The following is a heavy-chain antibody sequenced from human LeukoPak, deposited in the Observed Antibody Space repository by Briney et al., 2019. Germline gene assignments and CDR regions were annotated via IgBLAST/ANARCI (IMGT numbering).Heavy chain of an antibody. V-gene: IGHV4-39*07. Sequence: SETLSLTCTVSGGSISSSSYYWGWIRQPPGKGLEWIGSIYYSGSTYYNPSLKSRVTISVDTSKNQFSLKLSSVTAADTAVYYCASGSYGRSFDYWGQGTLVTVSS. CDR1: GGSISSSSYY. CDR3: ASGSYGRSFDY. CDR2: IYYSGST. D-gene: IGHD5-18*01. J-gene: IGHJ4*02.